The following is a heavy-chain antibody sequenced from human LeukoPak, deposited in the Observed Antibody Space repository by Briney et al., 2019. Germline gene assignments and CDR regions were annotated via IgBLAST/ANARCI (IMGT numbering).Heavy chain of an antibody. CDR2: IYYSGST. J-gene: IGHJ6*03. Sequence: SETLSLTCTVSGGSISSGDYYWSWIRQPPGKGLEWIGYIYYSGSTYYNPSLKSRVTISVDTSKNQFSLKLSSVTAADAAVYYCATGTLTMVRGVRYYYYYMDVWGKGTTVTVSS. D-gene: IGHD3-10*01. CDR1: GGSISSGDYY. V-gene: IGHV4-30-4*08. CDR3: ATGTLTMVRGVRYYYYYMDV.